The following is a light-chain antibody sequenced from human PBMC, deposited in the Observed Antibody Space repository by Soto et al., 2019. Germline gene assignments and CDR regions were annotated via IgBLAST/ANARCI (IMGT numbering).Light chain of an antibody. CDR3: CSYVVSDTSVI. V-gene: IGLV2-23*01. J-gene: IGLJ2*01. CDR1: SSDIGGYIL. Sequence: QSVLTQPASVSGSPGQSITISCTGTSSDIGGYILVSWYQQEPGKAPKLMIYEGSKRPSGVSNRFSGSKSGNTASLTSSGLDAKYEAHYYCCSYVVSDTSVIFGGGTKLTV. CDR2: EGS.